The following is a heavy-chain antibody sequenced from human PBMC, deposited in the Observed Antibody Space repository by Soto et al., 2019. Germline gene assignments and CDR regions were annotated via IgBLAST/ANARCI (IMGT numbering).Heavy chain of an antibody. CDR2: ISSSSSYI. Sequence: PVGSLRLSCAASGFTFSSYSMNWVRQAPGKGLEWVSSISSSSSYIYYADSVKGRFTISRDNAKNSLYLQMNSLRAEDTAVYYCARGIMVRGVTLWYYYYYGMDVWGQGTTVTVSS. V-gene: IGHV3-21*01. D-gene: IGHD3-10*01. CDR3: ARGIMVRGVTLWYYYYYGMDV. J-gene: IGHJ6*02. CDR1: GFTFSSYS.